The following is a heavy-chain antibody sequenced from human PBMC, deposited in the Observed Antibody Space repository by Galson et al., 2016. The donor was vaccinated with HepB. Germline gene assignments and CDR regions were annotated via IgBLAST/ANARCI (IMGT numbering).Heavy chain of an antibody. D-gene: IGHD6-19*01. CDR3: ARGESSGLGYMDL. J-gene: IGHJ6*03. CDR1: GYTFNNYG. Sequence: SVKVSCKASGYTFNNYGINWVRQAPGRGLEWMGWISGHNGETKYPQKLQARVTVTTDTSTSTAYLELRSLRSDDTAVYYCARGESSGLGYMDLWGKGTTVSVSS. V-gene: IGHV1-18*04. CDR2: ISGHNGET.